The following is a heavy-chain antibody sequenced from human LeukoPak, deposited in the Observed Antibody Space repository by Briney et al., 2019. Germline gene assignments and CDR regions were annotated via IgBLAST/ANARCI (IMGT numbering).Heavy chain of an antibody. CDR3: GRPDY. Sequence: GGSLRLSCAASGSPFSDYYMNWIRQAPRKGLEWVSYISNSGAHTDYADSVKGRFTISRDNAKNSLYLEMNSLRAEDTAVYYCGRPDYWGQGTLVTVSS. CDR1: GSPFSDYY. J-gene: IGHJ4*02. CDR2: ISNSGAHT. V-gene: IGHV3-11*03.